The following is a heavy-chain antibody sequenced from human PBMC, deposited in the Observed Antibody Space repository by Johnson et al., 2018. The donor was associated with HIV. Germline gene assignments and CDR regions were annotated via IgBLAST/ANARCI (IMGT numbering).Heavy chain of an antibody. CDR3: AREAANSGRYSGAFDV. J-gene: IGHJ3*01. CDR2: ISYDGSNN. V-gene: IGHV3-30*19. Sequence: VQLVESGGGLVQPGRSLRLSCAASGFTVSSNYMNWVRQAPGKGLEWVAVISYDGSNNYYADSVKGRFTISRDNSKNTLYLQMNSLRAEDTAVYYCAREAANSGRYSGAFDVWGQGTMVIVSS. D-gene: IGHD1-26*01. CDR1: GFTVSSNY.